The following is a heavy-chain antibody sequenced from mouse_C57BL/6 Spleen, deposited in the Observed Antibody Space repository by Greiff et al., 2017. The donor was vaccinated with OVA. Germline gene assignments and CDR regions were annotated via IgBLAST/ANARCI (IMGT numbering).Heavy chain of an antibody. V-gene: IGHV5-9-1*02. CDR2: ISSGGDYI. Sequence: EVKLVESGEGLVKPGGSLKLSCAASGFTFSSYAMSWVRQTPEKRLEWVAYISSGGDYIYYADTVKGRFTISRDNARNTLYLQMSSLKSEDTAMYYCTRVGPLYAMDDWGQGTSVTVSS. CDR1: GFTFSSYA. CDR3: TRVGPLYAMDD. J-gene: IGHJ4*01. D-gene: IGHD4-1*01.